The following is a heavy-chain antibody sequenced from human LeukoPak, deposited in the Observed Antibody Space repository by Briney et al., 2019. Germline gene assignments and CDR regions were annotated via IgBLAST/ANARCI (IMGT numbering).Heavy chain of an antibody. Sequence: SETLSLTCTVSGGSISSYYWSWIRQPAGKGLEWIGRIYTSGSTNYNPSLKSRVTMSVDTSKNQFSLKLSSVTAADTAVYYCARMTTALYYYYYCMDVWGKGTTVTVSS. D-gene: IGHD4-11*01. J-gene: IGHJ6*03. CDR1: GGSISSYY. CDR3: ARMTTALYYYYYCMDV. V-gene: IGHV4-4*07. CDR2: IYTSGST.